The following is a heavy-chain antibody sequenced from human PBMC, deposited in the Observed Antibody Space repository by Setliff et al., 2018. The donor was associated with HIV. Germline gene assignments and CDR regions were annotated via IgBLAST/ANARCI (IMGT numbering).Heavy chain of an antibody. J-gene: IGHJ6*03. CDR1: GGSISSYY. Sequence: SETLSLTCTVSGGSISSYYWSWIRQPPGKGLEWIGYIYYSGSSNYNPSPKSRVTISVDTSKNQFSLKLSSVTAADTAVYYCARGYPGIAVAGLSYYYYYYMDVWGKGTTVTVSS. CDR3: ARGYPGIAVAGLSYYYYYYMDV. CDR2: IYYSGSS. D-gene: IGHD6-19*01. V-gene: IGHV4-59*01.